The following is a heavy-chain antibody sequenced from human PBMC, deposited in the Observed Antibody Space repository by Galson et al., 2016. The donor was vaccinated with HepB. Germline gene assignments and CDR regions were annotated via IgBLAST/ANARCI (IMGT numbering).Heavy chain of an antibody. CDR3: AKGTTRLGDN. CDR1: GFAFSAYG. V-gene: IGHV3-23*01. CDR2: ISTSGGST. Sequence: SLRLSCAASGFAFSAYGMTWVRQAPRKGLEWVAAISTSGGSTDYADSVRGRFTIPRDNSKNMLYLQMNSLRAEDSALYYCAKGTTRLGDNWGQGILVTVSS. D-gene: IGHD4-11*01. J-gene: IGHJ4*02.